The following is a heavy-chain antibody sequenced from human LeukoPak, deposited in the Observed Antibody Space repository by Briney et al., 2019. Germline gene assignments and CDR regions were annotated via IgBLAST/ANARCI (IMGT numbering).Heavy chain of an antibody. CDR2: ISWDGGST. V-gene: IGHV3-43*01. D-gene: IGHD3-22*01. CDR3: AKGAEDYYDSSGYYYFDY. J-gene: IGHJ4*02. Sequence: GGSLRLSCAASGLTFDDYTMHWVRQAPGKGLEWVSLISWDGGSTYYADSVKGRFTISRDNSKNSLYLQMNSLRTEDTALYYCAKGAEDYYDSSGYYYFDYWGQGTLVTVSS. CDR1: GLTFDDYT.